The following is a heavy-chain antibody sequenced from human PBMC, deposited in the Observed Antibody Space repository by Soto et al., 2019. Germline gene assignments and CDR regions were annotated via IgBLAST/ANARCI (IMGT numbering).Heavy chain of an antibody. CDR3: ARDQSDYYDFWSGPDAFDI. CDR1: GFTFSSYS. Sequence: GGSLRLSXAASGFTFSSYSMNWVRQAPGKGLEWVSSISSSSSYIYYADSVKGRFTISRDNAKNSLYLQMNSLRAEDTAVYYCARDQSDYYDFWSGPDAFDIWGQGTMVTVSS. D-gene: IGHD3-3*01. CDR2: ISSSSSYI. J-gene: IGHJ3*02. V-gene: IGHV3-21*01.